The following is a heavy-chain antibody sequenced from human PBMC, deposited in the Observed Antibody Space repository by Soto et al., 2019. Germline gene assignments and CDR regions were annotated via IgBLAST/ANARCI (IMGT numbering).Heavy chain of an antibody. CDR3: ATTRYCTNGVCYTVDY. Sequence: SETLSLTCTVSGGSISSGGYYWSWIRQHPGKGLEWIGYIYYSGSTYYNPSLKSRVTISVDTSKNQFSLKLSSVTAADTAVYYCATTRYCTNGVCYTVDYWGQGTLVTVSS. J-gene: IGHJ4*02. CDR1: GGSISSGGYY. CDR2: IYYSGST. D-gene: IGHD2-8*01. V-gene: IGHV4-31*03.